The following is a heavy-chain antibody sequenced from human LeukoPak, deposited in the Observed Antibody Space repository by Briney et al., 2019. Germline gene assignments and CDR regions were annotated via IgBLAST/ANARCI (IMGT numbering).Heavy chain of an antibody. CDR1: GYTFTGYY. J-gene: IGHJ6*02. D-gene: IGHD4-23*01. CDR2: INPNSGGT. CDR3: ARGTTVVLNYYGMDV. V-gene: IGHV1-2*04. Sequence: KPGASVKVSCKASGYTFTGYYMHWVRQAPGQGLEWMGWINPNSGGTNYAQKFQGWVTMTRDTSISTAYMELSRLRSDDTAVYYCARGTTVVLNYYGMDVWGQGTTVTVSS.